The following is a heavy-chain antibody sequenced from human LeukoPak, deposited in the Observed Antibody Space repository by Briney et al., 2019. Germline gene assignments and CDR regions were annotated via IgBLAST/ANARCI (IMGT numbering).Heavy chain of an antibody. CDR3: ARAAPLRPIDY. CDR2: ISSSSSYI. V-gene: IGHV3-21*01. CDR1: GFTFSSYS. D-gene: IGHD5-12*01. Sequence: GGSLRLSCAASGFTFSSYSMSWVRQAPGKGLEWVSSISSSSSYIYYADSVKGRFTISRDNAKNSLYLQMNSLRAEDTAVYYCARAAPLRPIDYWGQGTLVTVSS. J-gene: IGHJ4*02.